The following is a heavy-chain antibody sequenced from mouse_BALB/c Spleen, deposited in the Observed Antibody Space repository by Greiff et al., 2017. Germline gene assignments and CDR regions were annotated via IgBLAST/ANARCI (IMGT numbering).Heavy chain of an antibody. CDR1: GFTFSSYA. V-gene: IGHV5-9-3*01. CDR2: ISSGGSYT. CDR3: ARENTGYYLDY. Sequence: EVQGVESGGGLVKPGGSLKLSCAASGFTFSSYAMSWVRQTPEKRLEWVATISSGGSYTYYPDSVKGRFTISRDNAKNTLYLQMSSLRSEDTAMYYCARENTGYYLDYWGQGTTLTVSS. J-gene: IGHJ2*01.